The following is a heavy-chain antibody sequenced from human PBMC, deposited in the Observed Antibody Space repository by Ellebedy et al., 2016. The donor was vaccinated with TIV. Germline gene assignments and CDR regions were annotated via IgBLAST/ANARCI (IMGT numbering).Heavy chain of an antibody. D-gene: IGHD2-2*01. V-gene: IGHV1-2*02. J-gene: IGHJ5*02. CDR1: GYTFTGYY. CDR2: INPNSGGT. CDR3: ARDWCTSTSCPFDP. Sequence: AASVKVSCNASGYTFTGYYMHWVRQPPGQGLEWMGWINPNSGGTNYAQKFQGRVTMTRDTSISTAYMELSRLRSDETAVYYCARDWCTSTSCPFDPWGQGTLVTVSS.